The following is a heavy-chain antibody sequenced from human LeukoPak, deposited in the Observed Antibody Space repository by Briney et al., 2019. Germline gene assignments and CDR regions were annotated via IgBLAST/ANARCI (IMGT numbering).Heavy chain of an antibody. D-gene: IGHD6-13*01. CDR1: GGSISSYY. J-gene: IGHJ5*02. V-gene: IGHV4-59*12. Sequence: ASETLSLTCTVSGGSISSYYWSWIRQPPGKGLEWIGYIYYSGSTNYNPSLKSRVTMSVDTSKNQFSLKLSSVTAADTAVYYCARDIGSSWYAVWYDPWGQGTLVTVSS. CDR2: IYYSGST. CDR3: ARDIGSSWYAVWYDP.